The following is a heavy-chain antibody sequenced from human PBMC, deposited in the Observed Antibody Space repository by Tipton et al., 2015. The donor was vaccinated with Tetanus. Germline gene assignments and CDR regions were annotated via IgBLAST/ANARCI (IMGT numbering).Heavy chain of an antibody. V-gene: IGHV4-4*02. D-gene: IGHD3-3*01. CDR3: ARDPAVLRFLEWLPDWYFAL. Sequence: TLSLTCAVSGASIDSDNWWTWVRQSPERGLEWIGNIYHRGSTYYNPSLKSRVTISVDTSKNQFSLKLSSVTAADTAVYYCARDPAVLRFLEWLPDWYFALWGRGTLVTVSS. CDR2: IYHRGST. J-gene: IGHJ2*01. CDR1: GASIDSDNW.